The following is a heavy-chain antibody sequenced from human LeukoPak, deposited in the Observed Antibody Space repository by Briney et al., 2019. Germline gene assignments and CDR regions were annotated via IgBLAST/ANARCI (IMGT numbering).Heavy chain of an antibody. V-gene: IGHV4-4*07. J-gene: IGHJ5*02. CDR1: GGSISSYY. CDR3: ARDWGSGLSDP. Sequence: SETLSLTCTVSGGSISSYYWSWFRQPAGKGPEWIGRVFSTGSTNYNPSLNSRVTISVDTSKNQFSLKVNSVTAADTAVYYCARDWGSGLSDPWGQGTLVTVSS. D-gene: IGHD6-19*01. CDR2: VFSTGST.